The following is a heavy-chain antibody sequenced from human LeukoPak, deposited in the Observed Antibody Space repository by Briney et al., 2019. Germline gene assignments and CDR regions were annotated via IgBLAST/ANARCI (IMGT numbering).Heavy chain of an antibody. CDR2: ISSSSNTI. D-gene: IGHD5-12*01. Sequence: RGSRTLSCAASGFTFSSYSMNWVRQAPGKGLEWVSYISSSSNTIYYADSVKGRFTISRDNAKNSLYLQMNSLRDEDTAVYYCARDILTKQAYSGYDNWGQGTLVTVSS. CDR1: GFTFSSYS. V-gene: IGHV3-48*02. CDR3: ARDILTKQAYSGYDN. J-gene: IGHJ4*02.